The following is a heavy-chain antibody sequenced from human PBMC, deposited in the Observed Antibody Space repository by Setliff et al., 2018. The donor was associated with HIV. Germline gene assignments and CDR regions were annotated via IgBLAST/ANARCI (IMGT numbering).Heavy chain of an antibody. J-gene: IGHJ4*02. CDR2: ISSSSYYI. CDR3: ARGPGYFDYVWGTYHTLDYFES. Sequence: GGSLRLSCAASGFTFSDYTMNWVRQAPGKGLEWVSSISSSSYYIYYADSVKGRFTISRDNAKNSLFLQMNSLRAEDTAVYYCARGPGYFDYVWGTYHTLDYFESWGQGTLVTVSS. D-gene: IGHD3-16*02. CDR1: GFTFSDYT. V-gene: IGHV3-21*01.